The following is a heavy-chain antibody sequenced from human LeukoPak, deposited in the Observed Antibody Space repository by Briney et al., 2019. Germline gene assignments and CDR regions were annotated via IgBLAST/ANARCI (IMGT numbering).Heavy chain of an antibody. V-gene: IGHV3-66*02. CDR3: ASTYDFWSGYYIDY. D-gene: IGHD3-3*01. Sequence: PGGSLRLSCAASGFTVSSNYMSWVRQAPGKGLEWVSVIYSGGSTYYADSVKGRFTISRDSSKNTLYLQMNSLRAEDTAVYYCASTYDFWSGYYIDYWGPRTLVTVSS. CDR2: IYSGGST. J-gene: IGHJ4*02. CDR1: GFTVSSNY.